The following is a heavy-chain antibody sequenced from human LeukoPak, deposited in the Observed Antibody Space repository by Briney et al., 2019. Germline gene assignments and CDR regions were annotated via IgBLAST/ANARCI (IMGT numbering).Heavy chain of an antibody. J-gene: IGHJ4*02. CDR1: GFTFSNAW. CDR3: TTESPHFDY. V-gene: IGHV3-15*01. Sequence: GGSLRLSCAASGFTFSNAWMSWVRQGPGKGLEWVGRIKSKADGGTTDYAAPVKGRFTISRDDSRNTLYLQMNSLKNEDTAVYYCTTESPHFDYWGQGTLVTVSS. CDR2: IKSKADGGTT.